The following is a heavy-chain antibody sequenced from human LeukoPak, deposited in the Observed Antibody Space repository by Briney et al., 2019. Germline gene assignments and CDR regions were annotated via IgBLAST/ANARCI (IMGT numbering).Heavy chain of an antibody. J-gene: IGHJ4*02. CDR2: INGSGGST. CDR3: ARVPDSAFDY. V-gene: IGHV3-23*01. Sequence: GGSLRLSCAASGFTFSNYAMSWVRQAPGKGLEWVAAINGSGGSTYYADSVKGRFTISRDNSKNTQYLHMNSLRAEDTAVYDCARVPDSAFDYGGQGTRVTVSS. CDR1: GFTFSNYA. D-gene: IGHD3-22*01.